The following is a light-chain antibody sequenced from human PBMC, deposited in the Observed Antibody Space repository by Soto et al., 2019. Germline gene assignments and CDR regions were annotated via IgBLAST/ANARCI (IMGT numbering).Light chain of an antibody. V-gene: IGKV1-13*02. CDR2: DAS. Sequence: AIQLTQSPSSLSASVGDSVSITCRASQGISSFLAWYQQKPGKAPKLLMYDASSLESGVPSRFSGSGSGTEFTLTISSLQPDDFATYYCQQYGTYLWTFGQGTKVDIK. J-gene: IGKJ1*01. CDR3: QQYGTYLWT. CDR1: QGISSF.